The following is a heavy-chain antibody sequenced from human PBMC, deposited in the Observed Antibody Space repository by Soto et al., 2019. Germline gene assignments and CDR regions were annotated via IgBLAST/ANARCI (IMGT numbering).Heavy chain of an antibody. CDR2: IWYDGRNK. J-gene: IGHJ6*02. CDR1: GFTFSSYG. CDR3: ARKATQYYYYGMDF. Sequence: QVHLVESGGGVVQPGRSLRLSCAASGFTFSSYGMHWVRQAPGKGLAWVAVIWYDGRNKYYADSVKGRFTISRDNSKNSLYLQMNSLRAEDTAVYYCARKATQYYYYGMDFWGLVTTVTV. V-gene: IGHV3-33*01.